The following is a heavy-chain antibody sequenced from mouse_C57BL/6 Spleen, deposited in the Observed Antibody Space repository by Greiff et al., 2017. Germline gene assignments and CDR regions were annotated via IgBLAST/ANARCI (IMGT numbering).Heavy chain of an antibody. CDR2: IDPENGDT. CDR1: GFNIKDDY. CDR3: TTPYYSAY. V-gene: IGHV14-4*01. Sequence: EVQLQQSGAELVRPGASVKLSCTASGFNIKDDYMHWVKQRPEQGLEWIGWIDPENGDTEYASKFQGKATITADTSSNTAYRQLSSLTSEDTAVYYCTTPYYSAYWGQGTLVTVSA. J-gene: IGHJ3*01. D-gene: IGHD1-1*02.